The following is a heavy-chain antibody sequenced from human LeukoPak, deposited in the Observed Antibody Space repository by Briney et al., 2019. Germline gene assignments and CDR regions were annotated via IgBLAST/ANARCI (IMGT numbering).Heavy chain of an antibody. J-gene: IGHJ4*02. Sequence: PGGSLRLSCAASGFTFSSYAMSWVRQAPGKGLEWVSAISGSGGSTYYADSVRGRFTVSRDISQNTLYLQMNRLRVEDTAVYYCATRPDDNDFPYFDFWGQGTLVLVSS. CDR1: GFTFSSYA. D-gene: IGHD3-3*01. CDR2: ISGSGGST. V-gene: IGHV3-23*01. CDR3: ATRPDDNDFPYFDF.